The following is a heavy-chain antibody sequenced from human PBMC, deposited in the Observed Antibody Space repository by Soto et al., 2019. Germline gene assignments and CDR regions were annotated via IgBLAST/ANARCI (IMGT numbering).Heavy chain of an antibody. CDR2: IWYDGSNK. J-gene: IGHJ4*02. Sequence: QVQLVESGGGVVQPGRSLRLSCAASGFTFSSYGMHWVRQAPGKGLEWVAVIWYDGSNKYYADSVKGRFTISRDNSKNTLYLQMNSLRAEDTAVYYCASEEAVGYCSGGSCPYYFDYWGQGTLVTVSS. CDR3: ASEEAVGYCSGGSCPYYFDY. V-gene: IGHV3-33*01. D-gene: IGHD2-15*01. CDR1: GFTFSSYG.